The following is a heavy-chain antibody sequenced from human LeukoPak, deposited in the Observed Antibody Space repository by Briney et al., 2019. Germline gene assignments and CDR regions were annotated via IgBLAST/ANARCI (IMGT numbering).Heavy chain of an antibody. V-gene: IGHV4-31*03. D-gene: IGHD6-13*01. J-gene: IGHJ4*02. CDR1: GGSISSGGYY. CDR2: IYYSGST. CDR3: ARSIAAAVCDY. Sequence: SETLSLTCTVSGGSISSGGYYWSWIRQHPGKGLEWIGYIYYSGSTYYNPSLKSRVTISVDTSKNQFSLKLSSVTAADTAVYYCARSIAAAVCDYWGQGTLVTVSS.